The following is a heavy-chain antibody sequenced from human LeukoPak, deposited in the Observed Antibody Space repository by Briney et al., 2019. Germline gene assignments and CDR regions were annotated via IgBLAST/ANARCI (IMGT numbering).Heavy chain of an antibody. V-gene: IGHV4-61*01. CDR2: IYHSGST. D-gene: IGHD2-15*01. CDR1: GGSISNGNYY. J-gene: IGHJ6*03. Sequence: SETLSLTCTVSGGSISNGNYYWTWIRQPPGKGLEWIGYIYHSGSTEYNPSLKSRVTISVDTSKNQFSLKLSSVTTADTAVYYYARGSCSGGSCYYYYYYMDVWGKGTMVTVSS. CDR3: ARGSCSGGSCYYYYYYMDV.